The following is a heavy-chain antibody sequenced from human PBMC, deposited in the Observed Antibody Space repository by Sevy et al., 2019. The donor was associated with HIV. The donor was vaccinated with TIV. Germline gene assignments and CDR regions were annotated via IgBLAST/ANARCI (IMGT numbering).Heavy chain of an antibody. CDR1: GGTFSSYA. J-gene: IGHJ6*02. CDR2: IIPIFGTA. CDR3: ARGLVVVVPAATIYYYYYGMDV. D-gene: IGHD2-2*01. Sequence: ASVKVSCKASGGTFSSYAISWVRQAPGQGLEWMGGIIPIFGTANYAQKFKGRVTITADESTSTAYMELSSLRSEDTAVYYCARGLVVVVPAATIYYYYYGMDVWGQGTTVTVSS. V-gene: IGHV1-69*13.